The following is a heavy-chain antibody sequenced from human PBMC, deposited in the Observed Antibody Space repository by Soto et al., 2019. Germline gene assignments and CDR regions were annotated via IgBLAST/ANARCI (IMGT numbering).Heavy chain of an antibody. Sequence: SETLSLTCTVSGGSISSSSYYWGWIRQPPGKGLEWIGSIYYSGSTNYNPSLKSRVTISVDTSKNQFSLKLSSVTAADTAVYYCARGMLVVPAAILFYGMDVWGQGTTVTVSS. CDR3: ARGMLVVPAAILFYGMDV. CDR2: IYYSGST. J-gene: IGHJ6*02. D-gene: IGHD2-2*01. CDR1: GGSISSSSYY. V-gene: IGHV4-39*07.